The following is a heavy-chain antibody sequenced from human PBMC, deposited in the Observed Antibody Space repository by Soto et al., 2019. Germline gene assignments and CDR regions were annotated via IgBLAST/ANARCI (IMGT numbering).Heavy chain of an antibody. V-gene: IGHV1-69*02. CDR2: IIPIVGLA. Sequence: QVQLVQSGAEVKKPGSSVKVSCQAAGGTFNTYSINWVRQAPGQELEWMGRIIPIVGLAKYAQKFQGRVAITADKSTSTAYMMEVNSVRPEDTAMYYCARAMVVGATGAFDIWGQGTMVTVSS. CDR3: ARAMVVGATGAFDI. D-gene: IGHD2-15*01. CDR1: GGTFNTYS. J-gene: IGHJ3*02.